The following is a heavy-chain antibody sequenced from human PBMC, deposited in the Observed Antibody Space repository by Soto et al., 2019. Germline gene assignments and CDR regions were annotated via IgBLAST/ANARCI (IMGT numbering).Heavy chain of an antibody. CDR1: GYTFSSIG. Sequence: QIQLVQSGAEVKKPGASVKVSCKASGYTFSSIGISWVRQAPVQGLEWMGWISPYKGNTNYAQGQQGRVTMTTDTSTSTAYKELRRLRSDDTAVYYCARDLDVSGSYYTDYWGQGTLVTVSS. CDR3: ARDLDVSGSYYTDY. D-gene: IGHD3-10*01. CDR2: ISPYKGNT. V-gene: IGHV1-18*01. J-gene: IGHJ4*02.